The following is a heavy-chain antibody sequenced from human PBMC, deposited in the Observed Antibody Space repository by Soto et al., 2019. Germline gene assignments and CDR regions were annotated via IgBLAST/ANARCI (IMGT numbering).Heavy chain of an antibody. D-gene: IGHD1-26*01. CDR2: ITPFSGDV. CDR1: GNTFTYRY. J-gene: IGHJ4*02. V-gene: IGHV1-45*02. Sequence: QMQLVQSGAEVKKTGSSVTVSCKALGNTFTYRYLHWVRQAPGQALEWMGWITPFSGDVHYAQKFPERVTITRDRSINTAYMQMSSLRSEDTAMYFCASGGAGSGPFTWELPDHLGQGTLVTVSS. CDR3: ASGGAGSGPFTWELPDH.